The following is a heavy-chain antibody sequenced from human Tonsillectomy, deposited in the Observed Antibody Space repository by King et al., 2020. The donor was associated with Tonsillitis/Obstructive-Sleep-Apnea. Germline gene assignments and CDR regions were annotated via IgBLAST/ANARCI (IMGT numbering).Heavy chain of an antibody. CDR1: GFTFSSYG. CDR2: IWYDGSNK. D-gene: IGHD3-3*01. J-gene: IGHJ4*02. Sequence: VQLVESGGGVVQPGRSLRLSCAASGFTFSSYGMHWVRQAPGKGLEWVAVIWYDGSNKYYADSVKGRFTISRDNSKNTLYLQMNSLRAEDTAVYYCARGPYDFWXXYPXXWXQGTLVTVSS. V-gene: IGHV3-33*01. CDR3: ARGPYDFWXXYPXX.